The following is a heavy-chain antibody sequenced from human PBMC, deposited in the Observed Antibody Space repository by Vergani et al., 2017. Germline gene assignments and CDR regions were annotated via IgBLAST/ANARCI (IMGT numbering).Heavy chain of an antibody. CDR3: ARGQRLITFGGGIESDGGNRDDY. V-gene: IGHV1-8*01. CDR1: GYTFTRYD. Sequence: QVQLVQSGAEVKKPGASVKVSCKASGYTFTRYDIDWVRQATGQGLEWMGWMNPNSVNTGYAQKFQGRFTMTRNTSISTAYMELSSLRSEDPAVDYCARGQRLITFGGGIESDGGNRDDYWGQGTLVTVSS. CDR2: MNPNSVNT. D-gene: IGHD3-16*02. J-gene: IGHJ4*02.